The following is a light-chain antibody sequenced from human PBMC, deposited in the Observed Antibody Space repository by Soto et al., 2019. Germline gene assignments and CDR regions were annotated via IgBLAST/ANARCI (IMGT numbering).Light chain of an antibody. J-gene: IGKJ4*01. V-gene: IGKV3-11*01. CDR1: QSVSSY. Sequence: EIVLTQSPATLSLSQGEGSTLSCRASQSVSSYLAWYQQKPGQAPRLLIYDASNRATGIPARFSGSGSGTDFTLTISSLEPEDFAVYYCQQRSNWPLTFGGGTKVDI. CDR2: DAS. CDR3: QQRSNWPLT.